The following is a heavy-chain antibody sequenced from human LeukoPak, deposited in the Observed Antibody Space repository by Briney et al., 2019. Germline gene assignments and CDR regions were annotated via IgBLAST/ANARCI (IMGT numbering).Heavy chain of an antibody. J-gene: IGHJ4*02. CDR1: GFTFSSYV. V-gene: IGHV3-30*04. CDR2: ISYDGSNE. CDR3: ARGSSDNTWYYDFWSGYPNFDY. Sequence: GGSLRLSCAASGFTFSSYVMHWVRQAPGKGLEWVAIISYDGSNEYYADSMKGRFTISRDNSKNTLYLQMNSLRAEDTAVYYCARGSSDNTWYYDFWSGYPNFDYWGQGTLVPVSS. D-gene: IGHD3-3*01.